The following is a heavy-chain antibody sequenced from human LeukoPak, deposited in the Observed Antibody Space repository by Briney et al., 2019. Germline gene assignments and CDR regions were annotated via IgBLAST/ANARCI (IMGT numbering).Heavy chain of an antibody. J-gene: IGHJ6*04. CDR3: AELGITMIGGV. V-gene: IGHV3-74*01. CDR2: IDGDESAT. D-gene: IGHD3-10*02. Sequence: GGSLRLSCAASGFTFRSHWMHWVRQAPGKGLIWVSRIDGDESATYYGDSVKGRFTISRDNSKNSLYLQMNSLRAEDTAVYYCAELGITMIGGVWGKGTTVTISS. CDR1: GFTFRSHW.